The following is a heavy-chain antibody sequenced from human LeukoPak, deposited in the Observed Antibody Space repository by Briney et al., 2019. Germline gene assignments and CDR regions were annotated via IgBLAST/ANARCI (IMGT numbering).Heavy chain of an antibody. Sequence: GGSLRLSCAASGFTFSDYYMSWIRQAPGKGLEWVSYISSSGSTIYYADSVKGRFTISRDNAKNSLCLQMNSLRAEDTAVYYCARAYGSGSYYNLDYWAREPWSPSPQ. CDR3: ARAYGSGSYYNLDY. D-gene: IGHD3-10*01. CDR2: ISSSGSTI. J-gene: IGHJ4*02. CDR1: GFTFSDYY. V-gene: IGHV3-11*01.